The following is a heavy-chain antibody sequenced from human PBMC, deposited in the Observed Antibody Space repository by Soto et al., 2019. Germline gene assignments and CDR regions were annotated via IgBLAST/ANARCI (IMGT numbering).Heavy chain of an antibody. V-gene: IGHV3-48*04. CDR2: ISSSSSTI. J-gene: IGHJ5*02. CDR1: GFTFRSYS. D-gene: IGHD3-22*01. CDR3: ARAGDSSGYYWFDP. Sequence: GGSLRLSCAASGFTFRSYSMNWARQAPGKGLEWVSYISSSSSTIHYADSVKGRFTISRDNAKNSLYLQMNSLRAEDTAVYYCARAGDSSGYYWFDPWGQGTLVTVSS.